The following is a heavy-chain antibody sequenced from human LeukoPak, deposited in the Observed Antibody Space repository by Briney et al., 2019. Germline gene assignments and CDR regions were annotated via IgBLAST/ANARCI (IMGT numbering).Heavy chain of an antibody. D-gene: IGHD6-6*01. J-gene: IGHJ4*02. CDR2: ISSSGSTI. V-gene: IGHV3-11*01. Sequence: GGSLRLSCAASGFTFSDYYMSWIRQAPGKGLEWVSYISSSGSTIYYADSVKGRFTISRDNSKNTLYLQMNSLRAEDTAVYYCAKDVLSWGSSSWPFDYWGQGTQVTVSS. CDR1: GFTFSDYY. CDR3: AKDVLSWGSSSWPFDY.